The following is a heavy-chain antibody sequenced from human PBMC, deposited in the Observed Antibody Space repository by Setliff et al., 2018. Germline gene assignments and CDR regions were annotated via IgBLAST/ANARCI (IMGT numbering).Heavy chain of an antibody. CDR2: INPNSGDT. CDR1: GYTFGAHY. D-gene: IGHD4-17*01. Sequence: ASVKVSCKASGYTFGAHYIHWVRQAPGQGFEWMGWINPNSGDTNYAQKFQGRVTMTRDTSISTAYMELSSLRSEDTAVYYCAIRVMTTVTTETYFQHWGQGTLVTVSS. J-gene: IGHJ1*01. CDR3: AIRVMTTVTTETYFQH. V-gene: IGHV1-2*02.